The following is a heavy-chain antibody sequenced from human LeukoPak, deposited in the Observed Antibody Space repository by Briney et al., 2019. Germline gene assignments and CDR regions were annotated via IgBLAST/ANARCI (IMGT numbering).Heavy chain of an antibody. CDR2: INPNSGGT. J-gene: IGHJ6*03. Sequence: ASVKVSCKASGYTLTGCYMHWVRQAPGQGLEWMGWINPNSGGTNYAQKFQGRVTMTRDTSISTAYMELSRLRSDDTAVYYCARAPGGVVHMDVWGKGTTVTVSS. CDR3: ARAPGGVVHMDV. V-gene: IGHV1-2*02. CDR1: GYTLTGCY. D-gene: IGHD3-3*01.